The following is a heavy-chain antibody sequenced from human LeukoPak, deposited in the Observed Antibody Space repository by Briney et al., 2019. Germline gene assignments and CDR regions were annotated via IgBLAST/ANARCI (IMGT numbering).Heavy chain of an antibody. J-gene: IGHJ3*02. Sequence: GESLKISCKGSGYSFTSYWIGWVRQMPGKGLEWMGIIYPGDSDTRYSPSFQGQVTISADKSISTAYLQWSSLKASDTAMYYCARKVLGYCSGGSCPRDAFDIWGQGTMVTVSS. CDR1: GYSFTSYW. V-gene: IGHV5-51*01. CDR2: IYPGDSDT. D-gene: IGHD2-15*01. CDR3: ARKVLGYCSGGSCPRDAFDI.